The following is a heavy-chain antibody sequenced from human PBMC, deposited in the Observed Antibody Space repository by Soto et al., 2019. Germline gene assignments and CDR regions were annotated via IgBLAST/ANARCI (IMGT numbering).Heavy chain of an antibody. CDR2: IIPVFDTV. CDR1: GGLFSSYA. CDR3: ARGGSGYVWFNEF. V-gene: IGHV1-69*01. J-gene: IGHJ4*02. Sequence: QETLVQSGAEVKKSGSSVKVSCKDTGGLFSSYAVSWVRQAPGQGLEWMGGIIPVFDTVYYAQKFQGRVTITADESTNTAYMELSSLRSEDTAMYYCARGGSGYVWFNEFWGQGTLVTVSS. D-gene: IGHD3-22*01.